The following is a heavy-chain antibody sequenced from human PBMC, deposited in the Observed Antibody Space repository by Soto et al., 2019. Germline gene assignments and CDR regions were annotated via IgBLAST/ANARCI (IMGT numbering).Heavy chain of an antibody. J-gene: IGHJ6*02. V-gene: IGHV3-7*03. D-gene: IGHD6-19*01. CDR1: GFTFSSYC. CDR2: IKQDGSDK. Sequence: GRSLRLSGAASGFTFSSYCMSWVRQAPGELLEWVANIKQDGSDKYYVDSVKDRFTISRDNAKNSLYLQMNSLRAEDTAVYYCARAPWAVAGTDYYYYYGMDVWGQGTTVTVSS. CDR3: ARAPWAVAGTDYYYYYGMDV.